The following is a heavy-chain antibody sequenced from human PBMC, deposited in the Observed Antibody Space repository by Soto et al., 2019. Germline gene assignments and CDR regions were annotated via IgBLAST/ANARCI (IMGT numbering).Heavy chain of an antibody. CDR1: GCSISSSSYY. CDR2: IYYSGST. D-gene: IGHD2-2*01. J-gene: IGHJ4*02. Sequence: SETLSLTCTVSGCSISSSSYYWGWIRQPPGKGLEWIGSIYYSGSTYYNPSLKSRVTISVDKSKNQFSLKLSSVTAADTAVYYCARGEGYCSSTSCRAWYFDYWGQGTLVTVSS. CDR3: ARGEGYCSSTSCRAWYFDY. V-gene: IGHV4-39*07.